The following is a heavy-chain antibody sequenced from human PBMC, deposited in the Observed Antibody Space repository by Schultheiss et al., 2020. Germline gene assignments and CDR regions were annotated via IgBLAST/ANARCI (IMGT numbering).Heavy chain of an antibody. Sequence: GGSLRLSCAASGFTFSSYEMNWVRQAPGKGLEWLSYISNSGSTIYFADSVKGRFTMSRDNAKNSLFLQMSSLTAEDTAVYYCARDRGDDYGDYVLPEFFDYWGQGTLVTVSS. CDR3: ARDRGDDYGDYVLPEFFDY. CDR1: GFTFSSYE. V-gene: IGHV3-48*03. CDR2: ISNSGSTI. J-gene: IGHJ4*02. D-gene: IGHD4-17*01.